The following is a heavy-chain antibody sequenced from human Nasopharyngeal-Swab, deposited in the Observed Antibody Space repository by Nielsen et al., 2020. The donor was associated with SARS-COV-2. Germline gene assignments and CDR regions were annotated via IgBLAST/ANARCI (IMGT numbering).Heavy chain of an antibody. V-gene: IGHV2-5*02. CDR3: ARAYYYDSSGCHFDY. Sequence: PGPALEWLALIYWDDDKRYSPSLKSRLTITKDTSKNQVVLTMTNMDPVDTATYYCARAYYYDSSGCHFDYWGQGTLVTVSS. D-gene: IGHD3-22*01. J-gene: IGHJ4*02. CDR2: IYWDDDK.